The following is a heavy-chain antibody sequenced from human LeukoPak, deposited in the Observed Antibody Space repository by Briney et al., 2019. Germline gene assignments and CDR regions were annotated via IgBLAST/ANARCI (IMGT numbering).Heavy chain of an antibody. D-gene: IGHD3-10*01. CDR3: ARDSTYYYDSGSSGPHYFDN. CDR2: ISSGGGYD. Sequence: GRSLRLSCAASGFTFSNYAMHWVRQAPGKGLEWVSIISSGGGYDYYADSVKGRFTISRDNSKNTLYLQLNSLRTEDTAVYYCARDSTYYYDSGSSGPHYFDNWGQGTLVTVSS. V-gene: IGHV3-30*01. J-gene: IGHJ4*02. CDR1: GFTFSNYA.